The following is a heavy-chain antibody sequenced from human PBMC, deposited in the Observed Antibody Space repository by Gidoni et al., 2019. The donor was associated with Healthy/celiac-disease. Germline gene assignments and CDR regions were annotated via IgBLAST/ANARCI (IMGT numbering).Heavy chain of an antibody. J-gene: IGHJ3*02. Sequence: QVQLQQSGPGLVKPSQTLSLTCAISGDSVSSNSAAWNWIRQSPSRGLEWLGRTYYRSKWYNDYAVSVKSRITINPDTSKNQFSLQLNSVTPEDTAVYYCARDLRKMDYGGRTGAFDIWGQGTMVTVSS. CDR3: ARDLRKMDYGGRTGAFDI. CDR2: TYYRSKWYN. V-gene: IGHV6-1*01. D-gene: IGHD4-17*01. CDR1: GDSVSSNSAA.